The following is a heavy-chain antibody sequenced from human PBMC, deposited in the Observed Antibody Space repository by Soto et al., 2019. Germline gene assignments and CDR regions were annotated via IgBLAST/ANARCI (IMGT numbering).Heavy chain of an antibody. CDR3: ANLWIQLWSPYFDY. CDR1: GFPFSRCA. CDR2: ISGSGGST. Sequence: EVQLLESGGGLVQPGGSLRLSCAASGFPFSRCAMNWVRQAPGKGLEWVSTISGSGGSTYYADSVKGRFTISRDNSKNTLYLQMNSLRAEDTAVYYCANLWIQLWSPYFDYWGQGTLVTVSS. J-gene: IGHJ4*02. D-gene: IGHD5-18*01. V-gene: IGHV3-23*01.